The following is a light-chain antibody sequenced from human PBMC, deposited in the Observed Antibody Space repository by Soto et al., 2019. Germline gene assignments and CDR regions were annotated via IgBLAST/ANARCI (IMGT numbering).Light chain of an antibody. Sequence: QAVVTQPPSASGTPGQRVTISCSGSSSNIGSNTVNWYQQLPGTAPKLLIYDNNQRPSGVPDRFSGSKSGTSASLAISGLQSEDEADYYCAAWDDSLNGRYVFGTGTKVTVL. CDR3: AAWDDSLNGRYV. CDR2: DNN. J-gene: IGLJ1*01. CDR1: SSNIGSNT. V-gene: IGLV1-44*01.